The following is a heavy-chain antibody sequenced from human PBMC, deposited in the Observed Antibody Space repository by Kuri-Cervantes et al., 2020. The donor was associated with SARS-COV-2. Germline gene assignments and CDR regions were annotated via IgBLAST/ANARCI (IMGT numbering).Heavy chain of an antibody. CDR1: GFIFSSYA. Sequence: LTCAASGFIFSSYAMSWVRQAPGKGLEWVTAISGCGGSTYYADSVKGRFTISRDNSKNTLYLQMNSQRAEDTAVYYCAGGSDMIVVGIKYFQHWGQGTLVTVSS. V-gene: IGHV3-23*01. CDR3: AGGSDMIVVGIKYFQH. D-gene: IGHD3-22*01. J-gene: IGHJ1*01. CDR2: ISGCGGST.